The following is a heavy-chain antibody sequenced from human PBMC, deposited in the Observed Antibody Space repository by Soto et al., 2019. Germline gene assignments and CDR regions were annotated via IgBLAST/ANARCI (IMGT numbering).Heavy chain of an antibody. Sequence: PGGSIRVSCAASEFTFSSYSMNWVSQTPGKGLEWVSYISSSSRTIYYADSVKGRFTISRDNAKNSLYLQMNSLRDEDTAVYYCAGDPYCISNSCYHHDAFDIWGQGTMVTVSS. CDR3: AGDPYCISNSCYHHDAFDI. CDR1: EFTFSSYS. V-gene: IGHV3-48*02. D-gene: IGHD2-2*01. CDR2: ISSSSRTI. J-gene: IGHJ3*02.